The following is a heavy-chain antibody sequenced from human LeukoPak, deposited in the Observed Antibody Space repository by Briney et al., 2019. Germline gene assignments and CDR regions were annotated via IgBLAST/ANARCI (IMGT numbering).Heavy chain of an antibody. J-gene: IGHJ5*01. V-gene: IGHV3-7*03. CDR1: EFIFSDYW. D-gene: IGHD3-10*01. CDR3: ARDNGGWFDS. Sequence: GVSVRLSCVACEFIFSDYWMMCVRQARGKGREWVANIKQEGREEKYVASVKGRFAIYRDDAKRTLYVPMESLSGTATGVYYCARDNGGWFDSWGRGTLVTVSS. CDR2: IKQEGREE.